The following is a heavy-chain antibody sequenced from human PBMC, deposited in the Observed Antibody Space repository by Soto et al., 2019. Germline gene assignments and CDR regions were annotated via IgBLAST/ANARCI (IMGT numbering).Heavy chain of an antibody. CDR1: GFTFDDYA. D-gene: IGHD4-4*01. CDR3: AKVRDDYSNYGTYYYYYMDV. J-gene: IGHJ6*03. V-gene: IGHV3-9*01. CDR2: ISWNSGSI. Sequence: EVQLVESGGGLVQPGRSLRLSCAASGFTFDDYAMHWVRQAPGKGLELVSGISWNSGSIGYADSVKGRFTISRDNAKNSLYLQMNSLRAEDTALYYCAKVRDDYSNYGTYYYYYMDVWGKGTTVTVSS.